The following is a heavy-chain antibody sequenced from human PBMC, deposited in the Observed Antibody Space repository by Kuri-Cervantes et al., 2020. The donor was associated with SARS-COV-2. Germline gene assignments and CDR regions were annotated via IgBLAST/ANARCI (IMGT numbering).Heavy chain of an antibody. J-gene: IGHJ3*02. Sequence: GESLKISCTASGFTFSSYAMHWVRQAPGKGLEWVAVISYDGSNNYYADSVKGRFTISRDNSKNTLYLQMNSLRAEDTAVYYCAKCSGYYYGSDAFDIWGQGTMVTVSS. CDR1: GFTFSSYA. D-gene: IGHD3-22*01. V-gene: IGHV3-30-3*02. CDR3: AKCSGYYYGSDAFDI. CDR2: ISYDGSNN.